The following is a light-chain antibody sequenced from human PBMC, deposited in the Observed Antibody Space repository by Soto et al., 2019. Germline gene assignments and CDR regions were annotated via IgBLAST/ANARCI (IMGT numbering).Light chain of an antibody. V-gene: IGLV2-8*01. CDR3: SSYAGSNNFEVV. CDR2: EVS. J-gene: IGLJ2*01. Sequence: QSALTQPPSASGSPGQSVTISCTGTSSDVGGYNYVSWYQQHPGKAPKLMIYEVSKRPSGVPDRFSGSKSSNTASLTVSGLQAEDEADYYCSSYAGSNNFEVVFGGGTKVTVL. CDR1: SSDVGGYNY.